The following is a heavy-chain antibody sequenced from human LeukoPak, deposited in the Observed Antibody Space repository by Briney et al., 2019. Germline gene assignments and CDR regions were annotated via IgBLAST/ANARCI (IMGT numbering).Heavy chain of an antibody. CDR3: VKDVGGSYAFDY. CDR1: GFTFSRYA. V-gene: IGHV3-64D*09. Sequence: GSLRLSCSASGFTFSRYAMHWVRQAPGKGLEYVSGINDNGGRTHYGDSVKGRFSISRDNSKNTLHLQMSTLRAEDTALYYCVKDVGGSYAFDYWGQGILVTVAS. J-gene: IGHJ4*02. D-gene: IGHD1-26*01. CDR2: INDNGGRT.